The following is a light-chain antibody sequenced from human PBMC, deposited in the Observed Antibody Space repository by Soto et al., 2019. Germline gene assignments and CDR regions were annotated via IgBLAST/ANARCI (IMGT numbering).Light chain of an antibody. CDR1: SGHSSYI. Sequence: QSVLTQSSSASASLGSSVSLTCTLSSGHSSYIIAWHQQQPGKAPRYLMKLEGSGSYNKASGVPDRFSGSSSGADRYLTISNLQFEDEADYYCETWDSNTYVFGTGTKLTVL. CDR2: LEGSGSY. V-gene: IGLV4-60*02. J-gene: IGLJ1*01. CDR3: ETWDSNTYV.